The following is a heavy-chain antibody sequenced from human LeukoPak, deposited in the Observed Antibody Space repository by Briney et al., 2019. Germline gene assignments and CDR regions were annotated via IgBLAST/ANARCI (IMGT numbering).Heavy chain of an antibody. V-gene: IGHV3-23*01. CDR3: AKVFYDNSGYIGY. Sequence: GGSLRLSCAASGFTFSSYAMSWLRQAPGKGLEWVSAISGSGGTTYYADSVKCRFTISRDNAKNTMFLQMNSLRAEDTAVYDCAKVFYDNSGYIGYCGKGTRVTVSS. CDR2: ISGSGGTT. J-gene: IGHJ4*02. CDR1: GFTFSSYA. D-gene: IGHD3-22*01.